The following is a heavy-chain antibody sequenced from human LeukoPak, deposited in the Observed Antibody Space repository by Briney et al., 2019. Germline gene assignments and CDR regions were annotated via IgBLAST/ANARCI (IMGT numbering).Heavy chain of an antibody. J-gene: IGHJ1*01. D-gene: IGHD6-13*01. Sequence: QSGGSLRLSCAASGFTFSSYGMHWVRQAPGKGLEWVAVISYDGSNKYYADYVKGRFTISRDNSKNTLYLQMNSLRAGDTAVYYCAKAWYSSSGGEYFQHWGQGTLVTVSS. CDR1: GFTFSSYG. V-gene: IGHV3-30*18. CDR3: AKAWYSSSGGEYFQH. CDR2: ISYDGSNK.